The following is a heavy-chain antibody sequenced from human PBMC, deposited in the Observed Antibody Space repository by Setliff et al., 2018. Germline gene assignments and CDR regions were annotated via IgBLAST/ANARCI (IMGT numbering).Heavy chain of an antibody. CDR1: GFTFDDYV. V-gene: IGHV3-23*01. CDR3: AKDGSGSYDYLDY. J-gene: IGHJ4*02. D-gene: IGHD6-13*01. Sequence: GGSLRLSCAASGFTFDDYVMSWVRQAPGKGLEWVSVISGSGGSTYYADSVKGRFTISRDNSKNTLYLQMNSLRAEDTAVYYCAKDGSGSYDYLDYWGQGTLVTVSS. CDR2: ISGSGGST.